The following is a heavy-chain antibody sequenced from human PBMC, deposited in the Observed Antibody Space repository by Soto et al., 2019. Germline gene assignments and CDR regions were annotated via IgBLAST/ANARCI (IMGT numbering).Heavy chain of an antibody. CDR1: GFSLSTSGAA. V-gene: IGHV2-5*02. D-gene: IGHD3-3*01. Sequence: QINLIESGPTLVKPTQPLTLTCTFSGFSLSTSGAAVGWVRQPPGRALEWLALIYWDGDKRYNASLGNRLTITKDTSMNQVVLTLTNVEPADTATYYCAHRATMTIFGLIIDNGIWFDPWGQGTRVIVSS. CDR2: IYWDGDK. J-gene: IGHJ5*02. CDR3: AHRATMTIFGLIIDNGIWFDP.